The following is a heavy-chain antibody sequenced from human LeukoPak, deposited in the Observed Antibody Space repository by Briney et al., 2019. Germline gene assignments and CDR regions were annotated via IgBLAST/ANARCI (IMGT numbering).Heavy chain of an antibody. Sequence: QPGGSLRISCTASGFTFNTYWMTWVRQAPGKGLEWVSAISGSGGSTYYADSVKGRFTISRDNSKNTLYLQMNSLRAEDTAVYYCAKGRYFDWLCPLDYWGQGTLVTVSS. CDR2: ISGSGGST. D-gene: IGHD3-9*01. CDR1: GFTFNTYW. V-gene: IGHV3-23*01. CDR3: AKGRYFDWLCPLDY. J-gene: IGHJ4*02.